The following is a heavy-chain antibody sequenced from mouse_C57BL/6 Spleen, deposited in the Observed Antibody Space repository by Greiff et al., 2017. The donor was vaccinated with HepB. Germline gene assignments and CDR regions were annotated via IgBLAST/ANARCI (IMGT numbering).Heavy chain of an antibody. J-gene: IGHJ3*01. V-gene: IGHV4-1*01. CDR2: INPDSSTI. Sequence: CAASGVDFSRYWMSWVRRAPGKGLEWIGEINPDSSTINYAPSLKDKFIISRDNAKNTLYLQMSKVRSEDTALYYCARQDYYGSSLAYWGQGTLVTVSA. CDR1: GVDFSRYW. CDR3: ARQDYYGSSLAY. D-gene: IGHD1-1*01.